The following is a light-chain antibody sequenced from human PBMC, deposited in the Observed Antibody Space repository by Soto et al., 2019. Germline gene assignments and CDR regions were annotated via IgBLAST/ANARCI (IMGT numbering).Light chain of an antibody. J-gene: IGLJ1*01. CDR2: DVS. CDR3: SSYTSSSTPYV. V-gene: IGLV2-14*01. Sequence: QSALSQPASVSGSPGQSITISCTGTSSDVGGYSDVSWYQQHPGKAPKLMIYDVSNRPSGVSNRFSGSKSGNTASLTISGLQAEDEADYYCSSYTSSSTPYVFGTGTKVTVL. CDR1: SSDVGGYSD.